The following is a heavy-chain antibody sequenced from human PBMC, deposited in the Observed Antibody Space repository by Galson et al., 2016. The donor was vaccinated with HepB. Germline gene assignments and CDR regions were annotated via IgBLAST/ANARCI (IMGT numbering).Heavy chain of an antibody. CDR2: ISSGGHTM. CDR1: GFSFSSHS. D-gene: IGHD3-3*02. J-gene: IGHJ4*02. CDR3: ARVPISGHNSFDY. Sequence: SLRLSCAASGFSFSSHSMNWVRQSPGKALEWISYISSGGHTMYYADSVKGRFTISRDDAVNSLYLQMNSLRAEDTAVYFCARVPISGHNSFDYWGQGTPVTVS. V-gene: IGHV3-48*04.